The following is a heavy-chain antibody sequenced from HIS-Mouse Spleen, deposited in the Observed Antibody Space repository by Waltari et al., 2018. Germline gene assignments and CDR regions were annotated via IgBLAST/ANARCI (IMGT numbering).Heavy chain of an antibody. CDR2: IYYIWST. D-gene: IGHD6-13*01. CDR3: AREIPYSSSWYDWYFDL. CDR1: CGSISSSSYY. J-gene: IGHJ2*01. Sequence: QLQLQESGPGLVKPSATLSLTCTVSCGSISSSSYYWGWIRQPPGKGLEWIGSIYYIWSTYYYPSLKSRVTISVDTSKNPFSLTLSSVTAADTAVYYCAREIPYSSSWYDWYFDLWGRGTLVTVSS. V-gene: IGHV4-39*07.